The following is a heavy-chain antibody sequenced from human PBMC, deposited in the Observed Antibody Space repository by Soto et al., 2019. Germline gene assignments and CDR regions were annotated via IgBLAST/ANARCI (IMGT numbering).Heavy chain of an antibody. CDR3: AGGYYSGDY. Sequence: QVQLVESGGGVVQPGRSLRLSCAASGFTFSSYGMHWIRQTPGKGLEWVAVISFDGSKKYYTDSVKGRFTISRDNSKNTLYLQMNSLRAEDTAVYYCAGGYYSGDYWGQGTLVTVSS. J-gene: IGHJ4*02. CDR1: GFTFSSYG. CDR2: ISFDGSKK. D-gene: IGHD3-22*01. V-gene: IGHV3-30*03.